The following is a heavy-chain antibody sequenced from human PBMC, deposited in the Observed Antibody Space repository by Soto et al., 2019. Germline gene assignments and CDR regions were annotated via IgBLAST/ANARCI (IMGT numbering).Heavy chain of an antibody. J-gene: IGHJ6*02. CDR1: GYTFTSYG. CDR2: ISAYNGIT. V-gene: IGHV1-18*01. Sequence: QVQLVQSGAEVKKPGASVKVSCKASGYTFTSYGISWVRQAPGQGLEWMGWISAYNGITNYAQKLQGRVTMTTDTSTSTAYMELRSLRSDDTAVYYCARDPTIFGVVQSYGMAVWGQGTTVTVSS. CDR3: ARDPTIFGVVQSYGMAV. D-gene: IGHD3-3*01.